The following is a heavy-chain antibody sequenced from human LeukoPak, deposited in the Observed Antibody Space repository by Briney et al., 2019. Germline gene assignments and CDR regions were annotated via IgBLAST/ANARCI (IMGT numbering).Heavy chain of an antibody. CDR2: IYPGDSDT. CDR1: GSSFTNYW. CDR3: ARLIRAAAGRYYFDY. D-gene: IGHD6-13*01. Sequence: GESLKISCKGSGSSFTNYWIGWVRQMPGKGLEWMGIIYPGDSDTRYSPSFQGQVTMSADKSISTAYLQWSSLKASDAAIYYCARLIRAAAGRYYFDYWGQGTLVTVSS. V-gene: IGHV5-51*01. J-gene: IGHJ4*02.